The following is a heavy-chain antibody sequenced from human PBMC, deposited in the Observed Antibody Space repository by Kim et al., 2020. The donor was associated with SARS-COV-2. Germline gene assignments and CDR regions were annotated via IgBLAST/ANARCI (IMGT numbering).Heavy chain of an antibody. V-gene: IGHV7-4-1*02. CDR3: ARDVMVRGGRVDY. J-gene: IGHJ4*02. D-gene: IGHD3-10*01. Sequence: YAHGFTGRVVFSLDTSDSTAYLQISSLKAEDTAVYYCARDVMVRGGRVDYWGQGTLVTVSS.